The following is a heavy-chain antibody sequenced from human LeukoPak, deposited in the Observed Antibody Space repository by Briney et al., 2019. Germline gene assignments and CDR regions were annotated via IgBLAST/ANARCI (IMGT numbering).Heavy chain of an antibody. J-gene: IGHJ4*02. Sequence: PSETLSLTCTVSGGSISSSSYCWGWIRQPPGKGLEWIGSIYYSGSTSYKPSIKSRVTISVDTSKNQFSLKLSSVTAADTAVYYCARNEDSGSYIDYWGQGTLVTVSS. CDR3: ARNEDSGSYIDY. V-gene: IGHV4-39*07. CDR1: GGSISSSSYC. D-gene: IGHD3-10*01. CDR2: IYYSGST.